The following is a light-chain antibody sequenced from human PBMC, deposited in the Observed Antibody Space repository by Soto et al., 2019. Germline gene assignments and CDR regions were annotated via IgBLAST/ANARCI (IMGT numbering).Light chain of an antibody. J-gene: IGLJ1*01. CDR1: SSDIGGYNY. V-gene: IGLV2-14*01. Sequence: QSALTQPASMSGSPGQSVTISCAGTSSDIGGYNYVSWYQHHPGTAPKLIIYDVSSRPSGVSHRFSASKSGNTASLTISGLQAEDEADYYCSSFSVASPLFGTGTKLTVI. CDR2: DVS. CDR3: SSFSVASPL.